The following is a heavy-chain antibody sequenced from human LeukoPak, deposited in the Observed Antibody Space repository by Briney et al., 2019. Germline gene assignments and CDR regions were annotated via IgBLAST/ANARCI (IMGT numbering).Heavy chain of an antibody. CDR2: IYYSGST. Sequence: SETLSLTCTVSGGSVSSGSYYWSWIRQPPGKGLEWIGYIYYSGSTNYNPSLKSRVTISVDTSKNQFSLKLSSVTAADTAVYYCATGINSSSWFQYGMDVWGQGTTVTVSS. D-gene: IGHD6-13*01. V-gene: IGHV4-61*01. J-gene: IGHJ6*02. CDR3: ATGINSSSWFQYGMDV. CDR1: GGSVSSGSYY.